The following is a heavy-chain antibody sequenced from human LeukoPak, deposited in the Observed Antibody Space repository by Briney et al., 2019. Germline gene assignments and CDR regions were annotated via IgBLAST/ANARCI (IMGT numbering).Heavy chain of an antibody. V-gene: IGHV1-69*02. J-gene: IGHJ3*02. D-gene: IGHD3-10*01. CDR1: GGTFSSYT. CDR3: ASGLSMVRGVIIAFDI. CDR2: IIPILGIA. Sequence: SVKVSCKASGGTFSSYTISWVRQAPGQGLEWMGRIIPILGIANYAQEFQGRVTITADKSTSTAYMELSSLRSEDTAVYYCASGLSMVRGVIIAFDIWGQETMVTVSS.